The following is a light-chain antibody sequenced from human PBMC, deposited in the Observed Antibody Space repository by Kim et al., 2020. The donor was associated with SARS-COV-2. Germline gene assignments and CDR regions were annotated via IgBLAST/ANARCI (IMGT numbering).Light chain of an antibody. V-gene: IGLV2-23*02. J-gene: IGLJ3*02. CDR2: DVS. CDR3: CSYAGSWTVV. Sequence: QSALTQPASVSGSPGQSITISCTGTSSDVGNYNLVSWYQQNPGKAPKLMIYDVSKRPSGVSNRFSASKSGSTASLTISGLQAEDEADYYCCSYAGSWTVVFGGGTQLTVL. CDR1: SSDVGNYNL.